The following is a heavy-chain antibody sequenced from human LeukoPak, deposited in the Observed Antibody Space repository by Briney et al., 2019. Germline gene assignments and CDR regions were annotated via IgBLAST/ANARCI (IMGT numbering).Heavy chain of an antibody. Sequence: SETLSLTCTVSGGSISSSSYYWGWIRQPPGKGLEWIGSIYYSGSTYYNPSLKSRVTISVDTSKNQFSLKLSSVTAADTAVYYCARDIVLMVYAIEGGNWFDPWGQGTLVTVSS. CDR3: ARDIVLMVYAIEGGNWFDP. D-gene: IGHD2-8*01. V-gene: IGHV4-39*07. J-gene: IGHJ5*02. CDR2: IYYSGST. CDR1: GGSISSSSYY.